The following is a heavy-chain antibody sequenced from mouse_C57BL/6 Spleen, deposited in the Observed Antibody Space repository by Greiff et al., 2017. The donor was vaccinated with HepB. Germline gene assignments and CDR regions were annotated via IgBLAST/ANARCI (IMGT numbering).Heavy chain of an antibody. Sequence: QVQLQQSGAELVRPGTSVKVSCKASGYAFTNYLIEWVKQRPGQGLEWIGVINPGSGGTNYNEKFKGKATLTADKSSSTAYMQLSSLTSEDSAVYFCARSGLSKGFAYWGQGTLVTVSA. CDR3: ARSGLSKGFAY. J-gene: IGHJ3*01. CDR1: GYAFTNYL. CDR2: INPGSGGT. D-gene: IGHD2-4*01. V-gene: IGHV1-54*01.